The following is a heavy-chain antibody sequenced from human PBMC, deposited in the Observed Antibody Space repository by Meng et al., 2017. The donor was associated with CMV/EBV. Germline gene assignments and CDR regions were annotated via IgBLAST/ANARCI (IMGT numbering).Heavy chain of an antibody. CDR3: AKVTLGYCSSTSCYPWFDP. D-gene: IGHD2-2*01. J-gene: IGHJ5*02. Sequence: LSLTCAASGFTFSSYAMSWVRPAPGKGLEWVSAISGSGGSTYYADSVKGRFTISRDNSKNTLYLQMNSLRAEDTAVYYCAKVTLGYCSSTSCYPWFDPWGQGTLVTVSS. CDR2: ISGSGGST. CDR1: GFTFSSYA. V-gene: IGHV3-23*01.